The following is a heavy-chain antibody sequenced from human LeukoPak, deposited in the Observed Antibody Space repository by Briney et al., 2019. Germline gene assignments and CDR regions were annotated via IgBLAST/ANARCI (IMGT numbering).Heavy chain of an antibody. CDR3: ARHVATVVTPLDY. CDR2: IYYSGST. V-gene: IGHV4-59*08. Sequence: SETPSLTCTVSGGSISSYYWSWIRQPPGKGLEWIGYIYYSGSTNYNPSLKSRVTISVDTSKNQFSLKLSSVTAADTAVYYCARHVATVVTPLDYWGQGTLVTVSS. J-gene: IGHJ4*02. CDR1: GGSISSYY. D-gene: IGHD4-23*01.